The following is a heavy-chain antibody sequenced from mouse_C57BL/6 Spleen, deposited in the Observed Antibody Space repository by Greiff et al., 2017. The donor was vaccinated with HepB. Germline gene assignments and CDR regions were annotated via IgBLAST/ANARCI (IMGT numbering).Heavy chain of an antibody. CDR3: ARSHSNWDAYYFDY. D-gene: IGHD4-1*01. Sequence: VQLQQSGAELARPGASVKMSCKASGYTFTSYTMHWVKQRPGQGLEWIGYINPSSGYTKYNQKFKDKATLTADKSSSTAYMQLSSLTSEDSAVYYCARSHSNWDAYYFDYWGQGTTLTVSS. CDR1: GYTFTSYT. V-gene: IGHV1-4*01. J-gene: IGHJ2*01. CDR2: INPSSGYT.